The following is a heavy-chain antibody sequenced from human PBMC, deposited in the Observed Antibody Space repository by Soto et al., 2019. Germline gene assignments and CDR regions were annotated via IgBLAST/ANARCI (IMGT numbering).Heavy chain of an antibody. CDR3: ARGRYCSGTACYTDYYFGLDV. CDR2: ISFDGSNK. Sequence: PGGSLRLSCAASGFNFRIYALHWVRQAPGKGLEWVAVISFDGSNKVYADSVKGRFTISRDNSKDTLYVQMNSLRGEDTAVYYCARGRYCSGTACYTDYYFGLDVWGQGTTVTVSS. CDR1: GFNFRIYA. D-gene: IGHD2-2*02. J-gene: IGHJ6*02. V-gene: IGHV3-30-3*01.